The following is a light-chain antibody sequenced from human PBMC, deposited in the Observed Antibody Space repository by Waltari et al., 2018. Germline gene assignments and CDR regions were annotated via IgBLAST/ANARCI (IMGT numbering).Light chain of an antibody. V-gene: IGKV2-30*02. CDR3: MQGTHWPAFT. Sequence: DVVMTQSPLSLSVALGQPASISCRSSQSLVHSDGNTYLNWFKQRPGQFPGRLFYKVSNRDPGVPGRFIDSGSGSYFTLKISSVESEDGGVYYCMQGTHWPAFTFGGRTKVEIK. CDR2: KVS. CDR1: QSLVHSDGNTY. J-gene: IGKJ4*01.